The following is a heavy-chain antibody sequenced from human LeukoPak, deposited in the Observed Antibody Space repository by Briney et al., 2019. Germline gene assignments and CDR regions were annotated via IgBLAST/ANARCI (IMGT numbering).Heavy chain of an antibody. CDR3: ARARTGYSGPFDS. Sequence: GGSLRLSCVGSGFTFRSHAMSWVRQAPEKGLEFVSGIYENGGTTYYADSVKGRFSISRDNSKNTLYLQMDSLRGEDTAVYYCARARTGYSGPFDSWGQGTVVTVSS. D-gene: IGHD5-12*01. CDR2: IYENGGTT. V-gene: IGHV3-23*01. J-gene: IGHJ4*02. CDR1: GFTFRSHA.